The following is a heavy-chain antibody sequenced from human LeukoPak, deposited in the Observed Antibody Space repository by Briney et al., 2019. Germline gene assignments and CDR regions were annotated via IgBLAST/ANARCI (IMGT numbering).Heavy chain of an antibody. V-gene: IGHV3-11*05. J-gene: IGHJ5*02. Sequence: PGGSLRLSSAPSVFTFSDYYISSIRHAPGKGREWVSYISSSSSYTNYAHSPKGRFSIARDNAKNSLYLQMNSLRAEDTAVYYCARDLVTRTITMVRGVIIGFGPWGQGTLVTVSS. CDR3: ARDLVTRTITMVRGVIIGFGP. D-gene: IGHD3-10*01. CDR1: VFTFSDYY. CDR2: ISSSSSYT.